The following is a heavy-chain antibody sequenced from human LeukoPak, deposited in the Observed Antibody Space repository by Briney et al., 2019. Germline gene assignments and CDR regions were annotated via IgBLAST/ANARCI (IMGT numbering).Heavy chain of an antibody. D-gene: IGHD3-22*01. CDR1: GGSISSSSYY. V-gene: IGHV4-39*02. CDR2: IYYNGST. J-gene: IGHJ4*02. CDR3: AGDYYDSSGYYYVEIDDY. Sequence: SETLSLTCTVSGGSISSSSYYWGCIRQPPGKGLEWIGSIYYNGSTYYNPSLKSRVTISVDTSKNQFSLKLSSVTAADTAVYYCAGDYYDSSGYYYVEIDDYWGQGTLVTVSS.